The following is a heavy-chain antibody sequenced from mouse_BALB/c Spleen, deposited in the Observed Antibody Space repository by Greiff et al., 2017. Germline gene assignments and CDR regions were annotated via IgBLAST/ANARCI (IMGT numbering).Heavy chain of an antibody. D-gene: IGHD1-1*01. V-gene: IGHV3-6*02. CDR1: GYSITSGYY. CDR2: ISYDGSN. J-gene: IGHJ4*01. Sequence: VQLKESGPGLVKPSQSLSLTCSVTGYSITSGYYWNWIRQFPGNKLEWMGYISYDGSNNYNPSLKNRISITRDTSKNQFFLKLNSVTTEDTATYYCARRGFITTVVATDYYAMDYWGQGTSVTVSS. CDR3: ARRGFITTVVATDYYAMDY.